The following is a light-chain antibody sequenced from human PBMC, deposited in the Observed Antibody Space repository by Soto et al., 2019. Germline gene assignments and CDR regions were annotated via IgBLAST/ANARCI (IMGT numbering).Light chain of an antibody. J-gene: IGKJ1*01. Sequence: EIVLTQSPGTLSLSPGERATLSCRASQSVSSSLAWYQQKPGQAPRLLIYGASTRATGIPARFSGSGSGTEFTLTISSLQSEDFAVYFCQQYNIWPQTFGQGTKVDI. V-gene: IGKV3-15*01. CDR1: QSVSSS. CDR2: GAS. CDR3: QQYNIWPQT.